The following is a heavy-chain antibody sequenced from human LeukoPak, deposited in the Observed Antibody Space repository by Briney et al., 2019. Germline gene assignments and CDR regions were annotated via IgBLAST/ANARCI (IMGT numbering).Heavy chain of an antibody. CDR1: GGSISSYY. CDR2: IYYSGST. J-gene: IGHJ6*03. Sequence: SETLSLTCTVSGGSISSYYWSWIRQPPGKGLEWIGYIYYSGSTNYNPSLKGRVTISVDTSKNQFSLKLSSVTAADTAVYYCARHRTYGFGSYYYYMDVWGKGTTVTISS. D-gene: IGHD3-10*01. CDR3: ARHRTYGFGSYYYYMDV. V-gene: IGHV4-59*08.